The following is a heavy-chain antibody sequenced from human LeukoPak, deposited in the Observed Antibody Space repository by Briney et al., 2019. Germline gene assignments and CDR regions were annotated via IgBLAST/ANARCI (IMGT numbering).Heavy chain of an antibody. J-gene: IGHJ4*02. CDR3: ARGYQLPPDY. Sequence: SQTLSLTCTASGGSISSGGYSWSWIRQHPGKGLEWIGYIYYSGSTYYNPSLKSRVTISVDTSKNQFSLKLSSVTAADTAVYYCARGYQLPPDYWGQGTLVTVSS. V-gene: IGHV4-31*03. D-gene: IGHD2-2*01. CDR2: IYYSGST. CDR1: GGSISSGGYS.